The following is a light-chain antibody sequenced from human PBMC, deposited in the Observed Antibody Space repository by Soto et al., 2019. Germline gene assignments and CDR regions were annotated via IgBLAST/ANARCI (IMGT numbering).Light chain of an antibody. CDR1: SSNIGAGYD. CDR3: QSYDSSLSGSV. Sequence: QSVLTQPPSVSGAPGQRVTISCTGSSSNIGAGYDVHWYQQLPGTVPKLLIYGNSNRPSGVPDRFSGSKSGTSASLAITGLQDEDEADYYCQSYDSSLSGSVFGGGTKLTVL. V-gene: IGLV1-40*01. CDR2: GNS. J-gene: IGLJ3*02.